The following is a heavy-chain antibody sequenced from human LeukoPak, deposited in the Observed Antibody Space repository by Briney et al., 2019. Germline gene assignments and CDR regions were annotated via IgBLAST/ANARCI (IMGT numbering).Heavy chain of an antibody. Sequence: PSETLSLTCTVSGGSISSSSYYWSWIRRPAGKGLEWIGRIYTSGSTNYNPSLKSRVTMSVDTSKNQFSLKLSSVTAADTAVYYCARDGSSSWYGWFDPWGQGTLVTVSS. CDR1: GGSISSSSYY. CDR2: IYTSGST. CDR3: ARDGSSSWYGWFDP. J-gene: IGHJ5*02. V-gene: IGHV4-61*02. D-gene: IGHD6-13*01.